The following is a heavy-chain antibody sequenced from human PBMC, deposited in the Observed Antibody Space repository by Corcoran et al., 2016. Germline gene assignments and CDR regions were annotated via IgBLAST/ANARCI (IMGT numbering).Heavy chain of an antibody. Sequence: QVQLQESGPGLVKPSGTLSLTCAVSGGSISSSNWWSWVRQPPGKGLEWIGEIYHSGSTNYNPSLKSRVTISVDKSKNQFSLKLSSVTAADTAVYYCARVRFLEWLGGYYYYGMDVWGQGTTVTVSS. J-gene: IGHJ6*02. CDR1: GGSISSSNW. D-gene: IGHD3-3*01. CDR2: IYHSGST. V-gene: IGHV4-4*02. CDR3: ARVRFLEWLGGYYYYGMDV.